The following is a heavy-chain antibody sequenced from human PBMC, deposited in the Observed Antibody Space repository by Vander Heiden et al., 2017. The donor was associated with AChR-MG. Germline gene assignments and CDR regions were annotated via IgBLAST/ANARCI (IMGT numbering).Heavy chain of an antibody. CDR3: AAAAGTFSSDY. CDR2: ISSSSSYI. CDR1: GFTFSSYS. V-gene: IGHV3-21*01. J-gene: IGHJ4*02. D-gene: IGHD6-13*01. Sequence: EVQLVASGGGLVKPGGSLRLSCAASGFTFSSYSMNWVRQAPGKGLGWVSSISSSSSYIYYADSVKGRFTISRDNAKNSLYLQMNSLRAEDTAVYYCAAAAGTFSSDYWGQGTLVTVSS.